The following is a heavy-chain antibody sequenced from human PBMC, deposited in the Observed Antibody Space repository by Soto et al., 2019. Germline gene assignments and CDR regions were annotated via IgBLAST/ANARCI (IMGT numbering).Heavy chain of an antibody. D-gene: IGHD6-6*01. Sequence: PGESLRLSCAASGFTFSSYSIHWVRQSPGKGLEWVAVISYDGSNKYYADSVKGRFTISRDNSKNTLYLQLNSLRPEDTAVYYCARVYRSLDYGIAYWCHGTLVTGSS. J-gene: IGHJ4*01. CDR1: GFTFSSYS. CDR2: ISYDGSNK. CDR3: ARVYRSLDYGIAY. V-gene: IGHV3-30-3*01.